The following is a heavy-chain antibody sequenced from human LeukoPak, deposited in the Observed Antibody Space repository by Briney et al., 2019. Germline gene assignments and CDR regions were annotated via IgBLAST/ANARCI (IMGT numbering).Heavy chain of an antibody. D-gene: IGHD5-12*01. CDR1: GGSISSGDYY. J-gene: IGHJ5*02. Sequence: SQTLSLTCTVSGGSISSGDYYWSWIRQPPGKGLEWIGNIYYSGSTYYNPSLKSRVTISVDTSKNQFSLKLSSVTAADTAVYYGARAHRYIVADWFDPWGQGTLVTVSS. CDR2: IYYSGST. V-gene: IGHV4-30-4*08. CDR3: ARAHRYIVADWFDP.